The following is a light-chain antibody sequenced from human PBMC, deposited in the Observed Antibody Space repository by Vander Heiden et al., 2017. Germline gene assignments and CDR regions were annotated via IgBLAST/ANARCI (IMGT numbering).Light chain of an antibody. Sequence: QSVLPQPPSLPGAPGHGVAISCSGSRSNIGTGDDVHWYQQRPGTAPKLLIYDNNNRPSGVPARFSGSKSGTSVSLAITGLQAEDEADYYCQAYDSRVSGWVFGGGTRLTVL. J-gene: IGLJ3*02. CDR2: DNN. CDR3: QAYDSRVSGWV. V-gene: IGLV1-40*01. CDR1: RSNIGTGDD.